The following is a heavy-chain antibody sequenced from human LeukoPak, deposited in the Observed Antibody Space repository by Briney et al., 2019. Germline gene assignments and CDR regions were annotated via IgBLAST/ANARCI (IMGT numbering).Heavy chain of an antibody. V-gene: IGHV3-20*04. CDR1: GFTFDDYG. D-gene: IGHD2-2*01. CDR3: ARGYCSSSSCYEFDY. Sequence: PGGSLRLSCAASGFTFDDYGMSWVRQAPGKGLEWVSGINWNGGSTGYADSVKGRFTISRDNAKNSLYLQMNSLRAEDTAVYYCARGYCSSSSCYEFDYWGQGTLVTISS. CDR2: INWNGGST. J-gene: IGHJ4*02.